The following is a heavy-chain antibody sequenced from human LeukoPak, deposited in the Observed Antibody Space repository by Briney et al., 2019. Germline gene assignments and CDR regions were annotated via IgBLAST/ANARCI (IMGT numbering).Heavy chain of an antibody. CDR1: GVAFSNDW. V-gene: IGHV3-7*01. D-gene: IGHD1-1*01. CDR3: ASDTSPSSGSTYFDALDM. Sequence: PGGSLRLSCATSGVAFSNDWMTWVRQAQGKGLEWVANINKDGTKIHYVDSVKGRFTISRDNTKKSLFLQMNSLRAEDTAIYYCASDTSPSSGSTYFDALDMWGQGTMVTVSS. J-gene: IGHJ3*02. CDR2: INKDGTKI.